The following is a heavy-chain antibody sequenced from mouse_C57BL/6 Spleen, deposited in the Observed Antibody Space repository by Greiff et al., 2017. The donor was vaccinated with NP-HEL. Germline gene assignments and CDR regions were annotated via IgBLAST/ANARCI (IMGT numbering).Heavy chain of an antibody. Sequence: VKLMESGPGLVQPSQSLSITCTVSGFSLTSYGVHWVRQSPGKGLEWLGVIWSGGSTDYNAAFISRLSISKDNSKSQVFFKMNSLQADDTAIYYCARPEANWDVAWFAYWGQGTLVTVSA. D-gene: IGHD4-1*01. CDR3: ARPEANWDVAWFAY. CDR1: GFSLTSYG. V-gene: IGHV2-2*01. CDR2: IWSGGST. J-gene: IGHJ3*01.